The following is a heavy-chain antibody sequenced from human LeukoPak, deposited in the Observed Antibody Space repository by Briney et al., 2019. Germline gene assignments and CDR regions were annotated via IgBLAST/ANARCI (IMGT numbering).Heavy chain of an antibody. V-gene: IGHV3-30*02. D-gene: IGHD3-16*01. CDR1: GFTFSRYG. CDR3: AKVPHSWGLFDS. J-gene: IGHJ4*02. Sequence: GGSVRLSCAASGFTFSRYGLHWVRQAPGKGLEWVAFIRYDGSTRYYADSVKGRFTVSRDNSKNMLYLQMDSLRTEDTAVYYCAKVPHSWGLFDSWGQGTLVTVSS. CDR2: IRYDGSTR.